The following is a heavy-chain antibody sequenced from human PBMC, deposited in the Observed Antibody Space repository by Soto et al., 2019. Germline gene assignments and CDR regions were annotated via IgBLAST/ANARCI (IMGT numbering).Heavy chain of an antibody. CDR3: AKDAVGWLRLGHPYYYMDV. V-gene: IGHV3-74*01. Sequence: HPGGSLRLSCAASGFTFSSYWMHWVRQAPGKGLVWVSRINSDGSNKYYADSVKGRFTISRDNSKNTLYLQMNSLRAEDTAVYYCAKDAVGWLRLGHPYYYMDVWGKGTTVTVSS. CDR2: INSDGSNK. J-gene: IGHJ6*03. D-gene: IGHD5-12*01. CDR1: GFTFSSYW.